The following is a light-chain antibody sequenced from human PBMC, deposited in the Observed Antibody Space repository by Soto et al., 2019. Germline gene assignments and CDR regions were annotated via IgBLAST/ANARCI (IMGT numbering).Light chain of an antibody. J-gene: IGKJ4*01. CDR1: QSVLYNSNNKHY. CDR3: QQYYSPPLT. V-gene: IGKV4-1*01. CDR2: WAS. Sequence: DIVMTQSPDSLAVSLGERATINCKSSQSVLYNSNNKHYLAWYQQKPGQPPKLLVYWASTRESGVPDRFSGSGSGTDFTLTISSLQAEDVAVYYCQQYYSPPLTFGGGTKVEIK.